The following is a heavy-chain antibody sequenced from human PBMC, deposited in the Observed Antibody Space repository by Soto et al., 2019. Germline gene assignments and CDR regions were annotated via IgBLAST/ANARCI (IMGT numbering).Heavy chain of an antibody. CDR2: IYSGGST. V-gene: IGHV3-53*04. J-gene: IGHJ6*03. CDR1: GFTVSSNY. CDR3: ARGPSLRYYYMDV. Sequence: GGSLRLSCAASGFTVSSNYMSWVRQAPGKGLEWVSVIYSGGSTYYADSVKGRFTISRHNSKNTLYLQMNSLRAEDTAVYYCARGPSLRYYYMDVWGKGTTVTVSS.